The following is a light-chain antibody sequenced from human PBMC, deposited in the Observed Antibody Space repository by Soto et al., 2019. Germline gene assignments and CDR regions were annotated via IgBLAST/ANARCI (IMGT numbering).Light chain of an antibody. CDR1: SSDVGSNHY. J-gene: IGLJ2*01. V-gene: IGLV2-8*01. Sequence: QSALTQPPSASGSPGQSVTLSCTGTSSDVGSNHYVSWYQHHPGRAPKLIIYEDTKRPSGLPDRFSGSKSGDTASLTVSGLLAEDEADYYCCSYAGINNFEVFGGGTQLTVL. CDR2: EDT. CDR3: CSYAGINNFEV.